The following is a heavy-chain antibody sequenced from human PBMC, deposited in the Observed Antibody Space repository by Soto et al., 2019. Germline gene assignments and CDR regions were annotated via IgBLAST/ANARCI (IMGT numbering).Heavy chain of an antibody. CDR1: GGSFSGYY. CDR2: INHSGST. V-gene: IGHV4-34*01. Sequence: QVQLQQWGAGLLKPSETLSLTCAVYGGSFSGYYWSWIRQPPGKGLEWIGEINHSGSTNYNPSLKSRVTISVDTSKNQFSLKLSSVTAVDTAVYYCARRRYCSGGSCYEGVDYWGQGTLVTVSS. CDR3: ARRRYCSGGSCYEGVDY. D-gene: IGHD2-15*01. J-gene: IGHJ4*02.